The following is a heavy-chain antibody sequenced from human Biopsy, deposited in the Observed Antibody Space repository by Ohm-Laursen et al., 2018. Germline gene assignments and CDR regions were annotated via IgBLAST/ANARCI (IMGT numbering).Heavy chain of an antibody. V-gene: IGHV3-49*04. CDR2: IRSSGYGGTA. Sequence: SLRLSCAASGFTFTNYAMSWVRQAPGKGLEWVGLIRSSGYGGTADYAASVKGRFTISRDDSKSFAYLQMTSLRTEDTAVYFCAREGLGTTADYWGQGILVTVSS. D-gene: IGHD1/OR15-1a*01. J-gene: IGHJ4*02. CDR1: GFTFTNYA. CDR3: AREGLGTTADY.